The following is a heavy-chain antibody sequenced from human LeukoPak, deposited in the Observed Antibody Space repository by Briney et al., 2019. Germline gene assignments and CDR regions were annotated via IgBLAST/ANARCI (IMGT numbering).Heavy chain of an antibody. CDR1: GFTFSDYY. CDR3: AREVYQLLSVYYYYYMDV. V-gene: IGHV3-11*04. J-gene: IGHJ6*03. Sequence: AGGSLRLSCAASGFTFSDYYMSWIRQAPGKGLEWVSYISSSGSTIYYADSVKGRFTISRDNAKNSLYLQMNSLRAEDTAVYCCAREVYQLLSVYYYYYMDVWGKGTTVTVSS. CDR2: ISSSGSTI. D-gene: IGHD2-2*01.